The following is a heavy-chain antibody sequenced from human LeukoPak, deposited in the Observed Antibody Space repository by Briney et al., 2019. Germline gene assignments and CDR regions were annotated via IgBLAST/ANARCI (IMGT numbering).Heavy chain of an antibody. CDR2: ISYDGSNK. CDR3: AKGKYYYDSSPFDY. Sequence: GGSLRLSCAASGFTFSSYGMHWVRRAPGKGLEWVAVISYDGSNKYYADSVKGRFTISRDNSKNTLYLQMNSLRAEDTAVYYCAKGKYYYDSSPFDYWGQGTLVTVSS. D-gene: IGHD3-22*01. V-gene: IGHV3-30*18. J-gene: IGHJ4*02. CDR1: GFTFSSYG.